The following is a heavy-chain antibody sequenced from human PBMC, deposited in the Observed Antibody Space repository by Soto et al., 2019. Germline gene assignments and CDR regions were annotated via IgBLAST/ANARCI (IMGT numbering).Heavy chain of an antibody. CDR3: ARGGRGYSSAPRYYFDY. V-gene: IGHV1-69*01. Sequence: QVQLVQSGSEVKKPGSSVKVSCKASGGSFSSNPISWVRQAPGQGLEWMAGIIPIFATVHYAQKFQGRVTINADESTSTAYMELTSLRSEDPAVYFCARGGRGYSSAPRYYFDYWGQGTLVTVS. J-gene: IGHJ4*02. CDR1: GGSFSSNP. D-gene: IGHD5-18*01. CDR2: IIPIFATV.